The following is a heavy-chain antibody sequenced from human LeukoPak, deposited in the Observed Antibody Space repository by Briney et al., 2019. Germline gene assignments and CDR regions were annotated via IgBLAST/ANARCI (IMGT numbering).Heavy chain of an antibody. CDR2: INSDGTIT. D-gene: IGHD3-9*01. V-gene: IGHV3-74*01. Sequence: GGSLRLSCAASGFTFSPYWMHWVRQVPGKGLGWVSDINSDGTITHYADSVKGRFTVSRDNAQDTLYLQMNSLRAEDTAVYYCSREYFDWSRNYYYGMDVWGQGTTVTVSS. CDR1: GFTFSPYW. J-gene: IGHJ6*02. CDR3: SREYFDWSRNYYYGMDV.